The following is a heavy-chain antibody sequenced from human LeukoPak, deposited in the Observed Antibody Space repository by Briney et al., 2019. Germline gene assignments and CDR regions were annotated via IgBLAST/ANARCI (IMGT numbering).Heavy chain of an antibody. CDR3: AGYCSSTSCYLGPGAFDI. V-gene: IGHV3-23*01. Sequence: PGGSLRLSCAASGFTFESFGMNWVRQAPGKGLEWVSTISGNGGSTYYADSVKGRFTISRDNSKNTLYLQMNSLRAEDTAVYYCAGYCSSTSCYLGPGAFDIWGQGTMVSVSS. CDR1: GFTFESFG. D-gene: IGHD2-2*01. CDR2: ISGNGGST. J-gene: IGHJ3*02.